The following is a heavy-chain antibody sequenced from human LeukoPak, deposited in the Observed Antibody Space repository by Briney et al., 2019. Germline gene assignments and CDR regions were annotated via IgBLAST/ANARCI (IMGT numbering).Heavy chain of an antibody. CDR2: TYYSGST. V-gene: IGHV4-39*01. D-gene: IGHD5-24*01. Sequence: PSETLSLTCTVSGGSISNSNYYWDWIRQPPGKGLEWIGTTYYSGSTYYNPSLKDRVTISVDTSKNQFSLRLSSVNPADTAVYYCAEWLLFNRYYYGIDVWGRGTTVTVSS. CDR3: AEWLLFNRYYYGIDV. CDR1: GGSISNSNYY. J-gene: IGHJ6*02.